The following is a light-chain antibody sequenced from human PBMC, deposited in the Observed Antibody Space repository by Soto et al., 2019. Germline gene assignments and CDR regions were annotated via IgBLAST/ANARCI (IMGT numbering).Light chain of an antibody. Sequence: EIVMTQSPATLSVSPAERATLSCRPSPSVSSNLAWYHQKAGQAPRLLIHGASTRATGSPDRFSGSGSGTEFTLTISSLQSEDFAVYYCQHYNDWPPWTFGQGTKVDI. CDR2: GAS. V-gene: IGKV3-15*01. CDR1: PSVSSN. CDR3: QHYNDWPPWT. J-gene: IGKJ1*01.